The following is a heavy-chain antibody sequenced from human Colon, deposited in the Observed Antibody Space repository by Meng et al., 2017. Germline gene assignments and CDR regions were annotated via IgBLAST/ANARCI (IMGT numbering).Heavy chain of an antibody. Sequence: VRMQASGPGLVRPSATLSFTCTVSGGSVISNSYYWSWIRPPPWKGLEWIGFIYYSGSTIYNPSLKSRVTISVDTSKNQFSLKVSSVTAADTAVYYCARDSGYDKNWFDPWGQGTLVTVSS. V-gene: IGHV4-61*01. CDR2: IYYSGST. D-gene: IGHD5-12*01. CDR3: ARDSGYDKNWFDP. CDR1: GGSVISNSYY. J-gene: IGHJ5*02.